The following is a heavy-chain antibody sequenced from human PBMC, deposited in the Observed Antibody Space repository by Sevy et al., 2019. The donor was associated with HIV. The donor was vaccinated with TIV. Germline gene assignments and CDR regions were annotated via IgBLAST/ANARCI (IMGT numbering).Heavy chain of an antibody. V-gene: IGHV3-20*04. CDR3: AKYSSGWPPYFDY. J-gene: IGHJ4*02. CDR2: INWNGGST. D-gene: IGHD6-19*01. Sequence: GGSLSLSCAASGFTFDDYGMSWVRQAPGKGLEWVCGINWNGGSTGYADSVKGRFTISRDNAKNSLYLQMNSLRAEDTALYYCAKYSSGWPPYFDYWGQGTLVTVSS. CDR1: GFTFDDYG.